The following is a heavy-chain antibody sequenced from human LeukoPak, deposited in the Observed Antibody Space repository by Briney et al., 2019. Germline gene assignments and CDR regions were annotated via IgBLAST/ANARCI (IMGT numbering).Heavy chain of an antibody. D-gene: IGHD3-9*01. CDR1: GGSISSGDYY. CDR3: ARILTGSFYFDY. V-gene: IGHV4-30-4*01. CDR2: IYYSGST. Sequence: SQTLSLTCTVSGGSISSGDYYWSWIRQPPGKGLEWIGYIYYSGSTYYNPSLKSRVTISVDTSKNQLSLKLSSVTAADTAVYYCARILTGSFYFDYWGQGTLVTVSS. J-gene: IGHJ4*02.